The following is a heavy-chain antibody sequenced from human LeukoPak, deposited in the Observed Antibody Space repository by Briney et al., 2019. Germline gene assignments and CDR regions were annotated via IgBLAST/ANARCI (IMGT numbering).Heavy chain of an antibody. D-gene: IGHD6-19*01. V-gene: IGHV1-2*02. J-gene: IGHJ5*02. Sequence: ASVKVSCKASGYTFTGYYMHWVRQAPGQGLEWMGWINPNSGGTNYAQKFQGRVTMTRDTSISTAYMELSRLRSDDTAVYYCARGGPHYSSGFNWFDPWGQGTLVTVSS. CDR3: ARGGPHYSSGFNWFDP. CDR1: GYTFTGYY. CDR2: INPNSGGT.